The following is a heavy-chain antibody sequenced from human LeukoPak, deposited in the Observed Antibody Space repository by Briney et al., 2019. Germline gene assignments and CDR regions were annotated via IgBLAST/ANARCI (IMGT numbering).Heavy chain of an antibody. CDR3: ARDPGYFYDSSGYYYVRHYFDY. J-gene: IGHJ4*02. CDR1: GGSISSGDYY. CDR2: IQYSGST. D-gene: IGHD3-22*01. Sequence: PSETLSLTCTVSGGSISSGDYYWSWIRQSPGKGLEWIGYIQYSGSTDYNPSLKSRVTTAVDTSMNQFSLKLSSVTAADTAVYYCARDPGYFYDSSGYYYVRHYFDYWGQGALVTVSS. V-gene: IGHV4-30-4*01.